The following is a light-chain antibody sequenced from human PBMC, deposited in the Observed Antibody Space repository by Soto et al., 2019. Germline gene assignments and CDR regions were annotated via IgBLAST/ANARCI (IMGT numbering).Light chain of an antibody. CDR3: QHYGNSPT. CDR2: GAS. CDR1: QSVSSGY. J-gene: IGKJ1*01. V-gene: IGKV3-20*01. Sequence: EIVLTQSPGTLSLSPGDGATLSCRASQSVSSGYLAWYQQKPGQAPGLLIYGASRRAGGIPYRFSGSGSGTDFTLSISRLEPEDFAVYWCQHYGNSPTVGQGTRVQIK.